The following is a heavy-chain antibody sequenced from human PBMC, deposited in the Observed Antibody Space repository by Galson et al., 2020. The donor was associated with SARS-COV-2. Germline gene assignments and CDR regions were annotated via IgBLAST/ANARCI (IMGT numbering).Heavy chain of an antibody. Sequence: GASVQVSCKASGYTFTSYDINWVRQATGQGPEWMGWMSPNSGNTGYAQKFQGRVTMTRSTSISTAYMELSSLTSDDTAVYYCARPPGGPGSIYWGQGTLVTVSS. CDR2: MSPNSGNT. V-gene: IGHV1-8*01. D-gene: IGHD1-1*01. CDR1: GYTFTSYD. J-gene: IGHJ4*02. CDR3: ARPPGGPGSIY.